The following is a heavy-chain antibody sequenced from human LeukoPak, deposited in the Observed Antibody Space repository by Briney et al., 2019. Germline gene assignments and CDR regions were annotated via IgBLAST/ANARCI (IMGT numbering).Heavy chain of an antibody. CDR2: ISASGRSI. CDR1: GFTFSSYE. D-gene: IGHD1-14*01. CDR3: ARDIEPDAFDI. J-gene: IGHJ3*02. Sequence: GGSLRLSCAASGFTFSSYEMNWVRQAPGKGLEWVSYISASGRSIYYADSVKGRFTISRDIARNSLYLQMSSLRAEDTAFYYCARDIEPDAFDIWGQGTMVTVSS. V-gene: IGHV3-48*03.